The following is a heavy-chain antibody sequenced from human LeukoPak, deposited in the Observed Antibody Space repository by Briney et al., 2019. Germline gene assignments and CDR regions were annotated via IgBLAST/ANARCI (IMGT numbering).Heavy chain of an antibody. V-gene: IGHV3-23*05. CDR2: ISNGN. D-gene: IGHD2-2*01. J-gene: IGHJ5*02. CDR3: VREAGSCTAASCSKTNWFDP. CDR1: GFVFSSHA. Sequence: GGSLRLSCVTSGFVFSSHAMSWVRQAPGKGLEWVAAISNGNYYADSVKGRFTISRDNSKNTVYLQMSSLRAEDTAVYFCVREAGSCTAASCSKTNWFDPWGQGTLVTVFS.